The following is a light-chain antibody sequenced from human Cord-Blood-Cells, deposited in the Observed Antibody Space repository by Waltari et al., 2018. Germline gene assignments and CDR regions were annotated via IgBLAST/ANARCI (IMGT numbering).Light chain of an antibody. J-gene: IGKJ2*02. CDR1: QSISSY. CDR3: QQSYSTPPWT. V-gene: IGKV1-39*01. CDR2: AAS. Sequence: DIQMTQSPSSLSASVGDRVTITCRASQSISSYLNWYQQKPGKAPKLLIYAASSLQSGVPSRFSGSGSGTDFTLTISSLQPEDFATYYCQQSYSTPPWTFCQGTKLEIK.